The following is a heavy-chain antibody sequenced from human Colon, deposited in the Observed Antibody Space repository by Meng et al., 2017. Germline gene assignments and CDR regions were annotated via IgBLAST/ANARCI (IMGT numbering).Heavy chain of an antibody. V-gene: IGHV4-4*02. CDR3: ARNSAAGVDY. CDR1: GGSISSNNW. Sequence: QGLLQESGPGLVKPSGTLSLTCTVSGGSISSNNWWSWVRQSPGRGLEWIGEIYQSGSTNYSPSLKSRVTISVDKSKNQFSLKLSSVTAADTAVYYCARNSAAGVDYWGQGTLVTVSS. D-gene: IGHD6-13*01. CDR2: IYQSGST. J-gene: IGHJ4*02.